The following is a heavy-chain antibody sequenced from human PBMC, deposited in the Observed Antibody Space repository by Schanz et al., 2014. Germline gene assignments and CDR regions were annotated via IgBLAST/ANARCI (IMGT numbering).Heavy chain of an antibody. V-gene: IGHV3-11*01. Sequence: QVQLVESGGGLVKPGGSLRLSCAASGFIFNDYYMNWIRQAPGKGLEWLSYISRDGTTSYYADSVKGRFTTSRDNSKNTMYLQMNSLRAEDTAVYYCAKELYSGSHYGWFDPWGQGTLVTVSS. CDR2: ISRDGTTS. D-gene: IGHD1-26*01. J-gene: IGHJ5*02. CDR3: AKELYSGSHYGWFDP. CDR1: GFIFNDYY.